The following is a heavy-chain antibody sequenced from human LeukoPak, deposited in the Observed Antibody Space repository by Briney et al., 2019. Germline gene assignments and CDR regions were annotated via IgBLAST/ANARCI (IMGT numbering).Heavy chain of an antibody. D-gene: IGHD3-3*01. CDR3: ARRARGFYDFWSGKFDY. Sequence: ALVKVSCKASGYTFTSYDINWVRQATGQGLEWMGWMNPNSGNTGYAQKFQGRVTITRNTSISTAYMELSSLRSEDTAVYYCARRARGFYDFWSGKFDYWGQGTLVTVSS. J-gene: IGHJ4*02. CDR1: GYTFTSYD. CDR2: MNPNSGNT. V-gene: IGHV1-8*03.